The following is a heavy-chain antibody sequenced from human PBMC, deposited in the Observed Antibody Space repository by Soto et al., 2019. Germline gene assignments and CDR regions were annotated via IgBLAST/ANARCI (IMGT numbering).Heavy chain of an antibody. V-gene: IGHV3-30*18. CDR3: AKDGGDYGDYIDNWFDP. Sequence: GGSLRLSCAASGFTFSSYGMHWVRQAPGKGLEWVAVISYDGSNKYYADSVKGRFTISRDNSKNTLYLQMNSLRAEDTAVYYCAKDGGDYGDYIDNWFDPWGQGTLVTVSS. J-gene: IGHJ5*02. CDR2: ISYDGSNK. CDR1: GFTFSSYG. D-gene: IGHD4-17*01.